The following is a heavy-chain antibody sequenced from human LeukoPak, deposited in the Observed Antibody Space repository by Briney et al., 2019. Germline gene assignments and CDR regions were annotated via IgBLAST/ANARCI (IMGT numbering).Heavy chain of an antibody. V-gene: IGHV4-30-4*08. CDR1: GGSISSGDYY. CDR2: IYYSGSI. J-gene: IGHJ4*02. Sequence: SETLSLTCTVSGGSISSGDYYWSWIRQPPGKGLEWIGYIYYSGSIYYNPSLKSRVTISVDTSKNQFSLKLTSVTAADTAVYYCASTSVTTSEFDYWGQGTLVTVSS. CDR3: ASTSVTTSEFDY. D-gene: IGHD4-17*01.